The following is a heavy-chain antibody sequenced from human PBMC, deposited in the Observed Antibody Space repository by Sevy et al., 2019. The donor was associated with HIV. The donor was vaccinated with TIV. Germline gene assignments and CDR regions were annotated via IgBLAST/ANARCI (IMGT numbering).Heavy chain of an antibody. CDR2: ISTYNTVR. V-gene: IGHV1-18*01. D-gene: IGHD6-19*01. J-gene: IGHJ5*02. CDR1: GYTFTSYD. CDR3: ARSTQVAGRSNWFDP. Sequence: ASVKVSCKASGYTFTSYDISWVRQAPGQGLEWMGWISTYNTVRNSAQKFHDRVTMTIDTSTSTAYMELRGLRSDDTAVYYCARSTQVAGRSNWFDPWGQGTLVTVSS.